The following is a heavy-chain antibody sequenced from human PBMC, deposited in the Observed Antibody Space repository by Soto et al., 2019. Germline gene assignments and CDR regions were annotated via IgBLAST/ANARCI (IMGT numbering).Heavy chain of an antibody. J-gene: IGHJ6*02. CDR3: TTDLDTAMVWYYGMDV. Sequence: GGSLRLSCAASGFTFSSYAMSWVRQAPGKGLEWVSAISGSGGSTYYADSVKGRFTISRDNSKNTLYLQMNSLKTEDTAVYYCTTDLDTAMVWYYGMDVWGQGTTVTVSS. CDR1: GFTFSSYA. D-gene: IGHD5-18*01. CDR2: ISGSGGST. V-gene: IGHV3-23*01.